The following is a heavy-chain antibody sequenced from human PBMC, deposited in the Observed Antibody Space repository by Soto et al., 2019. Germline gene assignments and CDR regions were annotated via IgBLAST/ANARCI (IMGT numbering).Heavy chain of an antibody. CDR3: VKDFSGYTHGVRAFEI. D-gene: IGHD5-18*01. V-gene: IGHV3-9*01. CDR2: INCNSRTS. J-gene: IGHJ3*02. Sequence: EVQLVESGGGFVQPGRSLTLACATSGFTFQNFAMHWVRQAPGKGLIWVSSINCNSRTSLYADSVKGRFTISRDNATSSLYLQMNSLRVEDTALYYCVKDFSGYTHGVRAFEIWGQGTMVTVSS. CDR1: GFTFQNFA.